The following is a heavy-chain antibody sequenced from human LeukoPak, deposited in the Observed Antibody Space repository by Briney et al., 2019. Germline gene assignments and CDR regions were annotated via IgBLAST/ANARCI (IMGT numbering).Heavy chain of an antibody. V-gene: IGHV3-30*03. CDR3: ARGEMSCSSTSCYTKASRPVPTI. CDR1: GFTFSSYG. D-gene: IGHD2-2*01. CDR2: ISNDGSNK. Sequence: GRSLRLSCAASGFTFSSYGMHWVRQAPGKGLEWVAVISNDGSNKYYADSVKGRFTISRDNSKNTLYLQMNSLRAEDTAVYYCARGEMSCSSTSCYTKASRPVPTIWGQGTMVTVSS. J-gene: IGHJ3*02.